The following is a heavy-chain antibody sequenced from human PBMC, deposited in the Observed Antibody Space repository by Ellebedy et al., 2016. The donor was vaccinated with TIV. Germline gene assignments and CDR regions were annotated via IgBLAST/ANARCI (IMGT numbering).Heavy chain of an antibody. Sequence: ASVKVSCXASGYTFTSYYMHWVRQAPGQGLEWMGIINPSGGSTSYAQKFQGRVTMTRDTSTSTVYMELSSLRSEDTAVYYCASRGSYYHYAPTSFDYWGQGTLVTVSS. J-gene: IGHJ4*02. CDR1: GYTFTSYY. D-gene: IGHD1-26*01. CDR3: ASRGSYYHYAPTSFDY. V-gene: IGHV1-46*01. CDR2: INPSGGST.